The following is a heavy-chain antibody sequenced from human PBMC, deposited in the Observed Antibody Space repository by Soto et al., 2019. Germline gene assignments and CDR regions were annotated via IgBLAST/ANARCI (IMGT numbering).Heavy chain of an antibody. D-gene: IGHD3-22*01. CDR2: IIPLFRTP. Sequence: QVQLVQSGAEVKEPGSSVKVSCQASGGTFSSSALSWVRQAPGQGLEWMGGIIPLFRTPDYAQKFQGRVTITADESTSTTYMELSSLRSEDTAIYYCARDNGRPQLGGNYCSITDVWGQGTTITVSS. V-gene: IGHV1-69*12. J-gene: IGHJ6*02. CDR3: ARDNGRPQLGGNYCSITDV. CDR1: GGTFSSSA.